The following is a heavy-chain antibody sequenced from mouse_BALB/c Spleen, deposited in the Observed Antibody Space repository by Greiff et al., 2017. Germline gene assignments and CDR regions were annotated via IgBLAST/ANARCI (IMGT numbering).Heavy chain of an antibody. CDR2: ISYSGST. CDR1: GDSITSGY. V-gene: IGHV3-8*02. J-gene: IGHJ2*01. D-gene: IGHD1-1*01. Sequence: EVKLMESGPSLVKPSHTLSLTCSVTGDSITSGYWNWIRKFPGNKLEYMGYISYSGSTYYNPSLKSRISITRDTSKNQYYLQLNSVTTEDTATYYCARYYYGSRSYFDYWGQGTTLTVSS. CDR3: ARYYYGSRSYFDY.